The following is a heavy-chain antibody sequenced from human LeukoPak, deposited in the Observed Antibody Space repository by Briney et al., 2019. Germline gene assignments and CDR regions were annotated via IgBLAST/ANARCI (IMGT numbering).Heavy chain of an antibody. Sequence: PSETLSLTCTVSGGSISSYYWSWIRQPPGKGLEWIGYIYYSGSTNYNPSLKSRVTISVDTSKNQFSLKLSSVTAADTAVYYCARLTSGGYSYGTRYYYYGMDVWGQGTTVTVSS. J-gene: IGHJ6*02. CDR2: IYYSGST. D-gene: IGHD5-18*01. CDR3: ARLTSGGYSYGTRYYYYGMDV. V-gene: IGHV4-59*08. CDR1: GGSISSYY.